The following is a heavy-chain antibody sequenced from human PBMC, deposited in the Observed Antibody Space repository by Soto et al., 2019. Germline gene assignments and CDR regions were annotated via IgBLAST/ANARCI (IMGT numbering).Heavy chain of an antibody. Sequence: EVQLVESGGGSIHPGGSLRLSCAASGFTFRSYEMNWVRQAPGKGLEWVSCISSSADNTHYADSVKGRVTISRDNAKNSLYLQMNNLRAEDTAVYYCARFIGQCRRSDYWGQGTLVSVSS. CDR2: ISSSADNT. CDR3: ARFIGQCRRSDY. V-gene: IGHV3-48*03. D-gene: IGHD3-10*01. J-gene: IGHJ4*02. CDR1: GFTFRSYE.